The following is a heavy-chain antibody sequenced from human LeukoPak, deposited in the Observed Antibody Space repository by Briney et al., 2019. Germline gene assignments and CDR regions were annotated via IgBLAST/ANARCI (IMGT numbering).Heavy chain of an antibody. CDR1: GDSISSYY. CDR2: ISYSGST. V-gene: IGHV4-59*01. D-gene: IGHD3-16*01. Sequence: SETLSLICTVSGDSISSYYWSWIRQPPGKGLEWIGYISYSGSTNYNPSLKSRVTISVDTSKNQFSLNLSSVTAADTAVYYCARVGRGDYVWGSYSFDYWGQGTLVTVSS. J-gene: IGHJ4*02. CDR3: ARVGRGDYVWGSYSFDY.